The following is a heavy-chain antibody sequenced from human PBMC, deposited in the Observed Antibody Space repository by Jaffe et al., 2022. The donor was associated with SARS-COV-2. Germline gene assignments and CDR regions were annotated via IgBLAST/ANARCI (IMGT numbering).Heavy chain of an antibody. CDR1: GYTSTDYRFTNYA. J-gene: IGHJ4*02. CDR3: AGGINSPFDY. D-gene: IGHD1-1*01. V-gene: IGHV7-4-1*02. CDR2: VNTYTGKP. Sequence: QVQLVQSASEVRKPGASVTISCKASGYTSTDYRFTNYALSWLRQAPGRGPEWMGYVNTYTGKPSYAQDFTGRFVFHFDTSVSATFLQINNLRSDDTATYYCAGGINSPFDYWGQGSLVTVSS.